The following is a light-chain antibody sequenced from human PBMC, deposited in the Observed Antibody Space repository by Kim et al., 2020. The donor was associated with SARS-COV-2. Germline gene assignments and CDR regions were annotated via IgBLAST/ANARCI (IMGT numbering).Light chain of an antibody. CDR2: WAS. CDR1: QGLLYRSNNKDY. Sequence: ATIHCQSSQGLLYRSNNKDYLSWFQQKPGQPPKLLITWASARESGVPDRFGGNGSGTDFSLTISGLQAEDVAVYYCQQFFISPRTFGQGTKVDIK. CDR3: QQFFISPRT. J-gene: IGKJ1*01. V-gene: IGKV4-1*01.